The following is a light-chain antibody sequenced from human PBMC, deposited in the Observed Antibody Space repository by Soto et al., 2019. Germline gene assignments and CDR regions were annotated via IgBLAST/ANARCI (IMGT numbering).Light chain of an antibody. J-gene: IGKJ4*01. CDR3: HQYNNWTPS. CDR2: RAS. Sequence: DTALTQSPSTLSVSPGERATLSCRASQRFXTNFGWYQQKPGQSPRLLXDRASTRATDIPARLSGSGSGTEFTLTISSLQSEDFAVYYCHQYNNWTPSFGGGTKVDIK. V-gene: IGKV3-15*01. CDR1: QRFXTN.